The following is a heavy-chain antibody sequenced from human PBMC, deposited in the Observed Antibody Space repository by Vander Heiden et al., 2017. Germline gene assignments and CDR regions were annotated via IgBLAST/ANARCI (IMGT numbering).Heavy chain of an antibody. V-gene: IGHV3-23*01. Sequence: EVQLLESGGGLVQPGGSLRLSCAASGFTFSSYAMSWVRQAPGKGLEWVSSISGSGGSTYYAASVKGRFTISRDNSKSTLYLQMNSLRAEDTALYYCAKDKQITMIGVVIGGGFDYWGQGTLVTVSS. CDR3: AKDKQITMIGVVIGGGFDY. D-gene: IGHD3-22*01. J-gene: IGHJ4*02. CDR2: ISGSGGST. CDR1: GFTFSSYA.